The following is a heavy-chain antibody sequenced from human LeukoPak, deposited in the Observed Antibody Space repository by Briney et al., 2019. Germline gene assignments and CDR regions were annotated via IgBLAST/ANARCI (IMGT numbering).Heavy chain of an antibody. CDR1: GGSISNHY. J-gene: IGHJ6*02. Sequence: SETLSLTCTVSGGSISNHYWSWIRQPPGKGLEWIGYMHNSGSSDYNPSLKSRVTISVDTSKNQFSLKLNSVTAADTAVYYCAREDPRTKVPEGMDVWGQGTTVTVSS. CDR2: MHNSGSS. V-gene: IGHV4-59*11. CDR3: AREDPRTKVPEGMDV. D-gene: IGHD1-14*01.